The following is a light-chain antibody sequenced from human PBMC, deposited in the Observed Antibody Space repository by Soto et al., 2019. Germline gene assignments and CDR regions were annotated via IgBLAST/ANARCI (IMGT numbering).Light chain of an antibody. Sequence: DIQVTQSPSSLSASVGDRVTITCRASQTIRVDLNWYQQKPGKAPSLLIYAASSLQSGVPSRFSGSGSGTDFTLNISSLQPEDLATYYCQQSYNTPYTFGQGTKLDIK. CDR1: QTIRVD. CDR3: QQSYNTPYT. V-gene: IGKV1-39*01. CDR2: AAS. J-gene: IGKJ2*01.